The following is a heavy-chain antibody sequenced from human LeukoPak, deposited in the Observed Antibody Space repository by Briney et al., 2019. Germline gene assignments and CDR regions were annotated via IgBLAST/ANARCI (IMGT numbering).Heavy chain of an antibody. CDR2: MNPNSGNT. Sequence: ASVKVSCKASGHTFTSYDINWVRQATGQGLEWMGWMNPNSGNTGYAQKFQGRVTMTRNTSISTAYMELSSLRSVDTAVYYCAVGEYSYGFPFDYWGQGTLVTVSS. D-gene: IGHD5-18*01. J-gene: IGHJ4*02. V-gene: IGHV1-8*01. CDR1: GHTFTSYD. CDR3: AVGEYSYGFPFDY.